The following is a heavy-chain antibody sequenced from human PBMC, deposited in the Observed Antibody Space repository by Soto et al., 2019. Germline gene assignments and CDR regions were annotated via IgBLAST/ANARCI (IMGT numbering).Heavy chain of an antibody. Sequence: GGSLRLSCTVSGFTFSSYSLNWVRQAPGKGLEWVSSISSTSSYIYYADSVKGRFTISRDNAKNSLFLQMNSLRAEDTAVYYCARDEVSSWYPSNFDYWGQGTLVTVSS. V-gene: IGHV3-21*01. CDR2: ISSTSSYI. D-gene: IGHD6-13*01. J-gene: IGHJ4*02. CDR3: ARDEVSSWYPSNFDY. CDR1: GFTFSSYS.